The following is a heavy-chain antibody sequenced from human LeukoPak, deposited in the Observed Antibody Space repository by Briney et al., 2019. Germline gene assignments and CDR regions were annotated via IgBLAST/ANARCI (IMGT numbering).Heavy chain of an antibody. D-gene: IGHD1-1*01. CDR3: ARVGAGYYYSYYYMDV. J-gene: IGHJ6*03. Sequence: SETLSLTCAVYGGSFSGYYWSWIRQPPGKGLEWIGEINHSGSTNYNPSLKSRVTISVDRSKNQFSLKLSSVTAADTAVYYCARVGAGYYYSYYYMDVWGKGTTVTVSS. V-gene: IGHV4-34*01. CDR1: GGSFSGYY. CDR2: INHSGST.